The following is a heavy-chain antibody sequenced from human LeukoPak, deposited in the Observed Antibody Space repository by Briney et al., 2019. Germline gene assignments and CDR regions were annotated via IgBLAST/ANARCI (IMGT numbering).Heavy chain of an antibody. Sequence: PGGSLRLSCAASGFTFDGYAMHWVRQAPGKGLEWVSGISWNSGNIGYADSVKGRFTISRDNAKNSLYLQMNSLRAEDMALYYCARDSQSSLVMYGSGSYNPFDYWGQGTLVTVSS. CDR3: ARDSQSSLVMYGSGSYNPFDY. CDR1: GFTFDGYA. J-gene: IGHJ4*02. CDR2: ISWNSGNI. D-gene: IGHD3-10*01. V-gene: IGHV3-9*03.